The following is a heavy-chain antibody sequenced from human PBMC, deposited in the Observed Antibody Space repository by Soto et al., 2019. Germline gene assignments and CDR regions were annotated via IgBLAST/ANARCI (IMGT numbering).Heavy chain of an antibody. CDR1: GYTFTSYA. CDR2: INAYNGNT. V-gene: IGHV1-18*01. D-gene: IGHD2-15*01. Sequence: ASVKVSCKASGYTFTSYAMHWVRQAPGQRLEWMGWINAYNGNTAYAQKLQGRVSMTTDTSTSTVFMELRSLTSDDTAVYYCARDVGTPDFWGQGSPVTVSS. CDR3: ARDVGTPDF. J-gene: IGHJ4*02.